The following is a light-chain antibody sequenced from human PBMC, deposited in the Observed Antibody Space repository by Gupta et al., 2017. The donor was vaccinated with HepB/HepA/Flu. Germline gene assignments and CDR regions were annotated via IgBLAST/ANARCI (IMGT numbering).Light chain of an antibody. CDR2: GQN. Sequence: SSELTQDPAVSVALGQTVRITCQGDSLRTYYPTWYRRKPGQAPILVIFGQNIRASGIPDRFSGSSSGNTASLTVTGTQAEDEADYYCNSRDTSGDHWVFGGGTKLTVL. V-gene: IGLV3-19*01. J-gene: IGLJ3*02. CDR3: NSRDTSGDHWV. CDR1: SLRTYY.